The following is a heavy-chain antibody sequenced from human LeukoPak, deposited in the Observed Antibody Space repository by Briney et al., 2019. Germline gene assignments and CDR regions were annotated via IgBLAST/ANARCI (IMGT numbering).Heavy chain of an antibody. J-gene: IGHJ5*02. V-gene: IGHV4-59*01. CDR2: IYYSGST. D-gene: IGHD3-3*01. Sequence: SSETLSLTCTVSGGPISSYYWSWIRQPPGKGLEWIGYIYYSGSTKYHPSLKSRVTISVDTSKNQFSLKLSSVTAADTAVYYCARDGSYYDFWSGYHNWFDPWGQGTLVTVSS. CDR1: GGPISSYY. CDR3: ARDGSYYDFWSGYHNWFDP.